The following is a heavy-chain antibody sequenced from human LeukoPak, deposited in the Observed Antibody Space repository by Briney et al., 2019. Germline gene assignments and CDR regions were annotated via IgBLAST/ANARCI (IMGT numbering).Heavy chain of an antibody. J-gene: IGHJ4*02. CDR1: GFTFSSYG. CDR3: AKTGYSSSWPYYFDY. V-gene: IGHV3-30*02. CDR2: IRYDGSNK. D-gene: IGHD6-13*01. Sequence: PGGSLRLSCAASGFTFSSYGMHWVRQAPGKGLEWVAFIRYDGSNKYYADSVKGRFTISRDNSKNTMYLQMNRLRAEDTAVYYCAKTGYSSSWPYYFDYWGQGTLVTVSS.